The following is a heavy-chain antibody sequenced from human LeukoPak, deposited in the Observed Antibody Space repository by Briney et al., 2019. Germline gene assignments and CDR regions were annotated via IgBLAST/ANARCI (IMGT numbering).Heavy chain of an antibody. CDR1: GCPFSNIW. D-gene: IGHD3-10*01. V-gene: IGHV3-15*01. CDR2: IKRKDDGGTT. Sequence: GSLRLSCAAPGCPFSNIWLSWVRQAPGKGLEWVGHIKRKDDGGTTDHAAPVKGRFTISRDDSTNTLYLQMNSLKSEDTAVYYCVALGYGSGSYDRWGQGSLVTVSS. CDR3: VALGYGSGSYDR. J-gene: IGHJ5*02.